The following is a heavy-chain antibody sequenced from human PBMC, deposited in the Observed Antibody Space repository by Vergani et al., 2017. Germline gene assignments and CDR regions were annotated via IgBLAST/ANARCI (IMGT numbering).Heavy chain of an antibody. CDR3: ARDREYCTNGVCQMRGFDP. V-gene: IGHV4-31*03. Sequence: QVQLQESCPGLVKPSQTLSLTCTVSGGSISSGGYYWSWIRPHPGTGLEWIGYIYYSGITYYNPSLRSRVTISVDMTKNQFSLKLSSVTAADTAVYYCARDREYCTNGVCQMRGFDPWGQGTLVTVAS. J-gene: IGHJ5*02. CDR1: GGSISSGGYY. D-gene: IGHD2-8*01. CDR2: IYYSGIT.